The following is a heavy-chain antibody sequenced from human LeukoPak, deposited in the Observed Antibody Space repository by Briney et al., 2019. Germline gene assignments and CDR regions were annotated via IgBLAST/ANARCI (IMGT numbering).Heavy chain of an antibody. CDR3: ARDGLAMVTYYYYYYMDV. Sequence: GGSLRLSCAASGFTFSSYWMSWVRQAPGKGLEWVANIKQDGSEKYYVDSVKGRFTISRDNAKNSLYLQMNNLRAEDTAVYYCARDGLAMVTYYYYYYMDVWGKGTTVTVSS. V-gene: IGHV3-7*01. J-gene: IGHJ6*03. D-gene: IGHD5-18*01. CDR2: IKQDGSEK. CDR1: GFTFSSYW.